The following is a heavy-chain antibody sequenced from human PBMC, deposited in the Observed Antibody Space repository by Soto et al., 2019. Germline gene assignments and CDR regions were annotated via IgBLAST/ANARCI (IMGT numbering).Heavy chain of an antibody. CDR2: ISVDNGNT. CDR1: GYTFTTSG. J-gene: IGHJ4*02. CDR3: ARHGPSTDFDY. V-gene: IGHV1-18*01. Sequence: ASVKVSCKASGYTFTTSGISWVRQAPGQGLEWMGWISVDNGNTNYAQKFQGRVTMTRDTSTTTAYMELRNLRSDDTAVYYCARHGPSTDFDYWGQGALVTVSS.